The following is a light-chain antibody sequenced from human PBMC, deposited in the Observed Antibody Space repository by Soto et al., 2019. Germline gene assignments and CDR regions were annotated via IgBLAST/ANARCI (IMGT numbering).Light chain of an antibody. J-gene: IGKJ4*01. CDR2: DAS. CDR1: QGVNNY. Sequence: EVVLTQSPATLSLSPGERATLSCRANQGVNNYLAWYQHKPGQAPRLLIYDASNRATGIPARFSGSGSGTDFTLTISNLEPEDGAVYYCQQRSNWPLTFGGGTKVEI. CDR3: QQRSNWPLT. V-gene: IGKV3-11*01.